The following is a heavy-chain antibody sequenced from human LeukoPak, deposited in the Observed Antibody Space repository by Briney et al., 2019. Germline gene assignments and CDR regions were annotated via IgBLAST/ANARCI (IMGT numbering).Heavy chain of an antibody. V-gene: IGHV4-39*01. D-gene: IGHD3-10*01. CDR3: ARHQGDYYGSGNYNNGMDV. Sequence: PSESLSLTCTVSGGSISSSSYYWGWIRQPPGKGLEGIGSSDYSGNTHYNPSLKSRVTIAVDTSKNQFSLKLSSVTAADTAVYYCARHQGDYYGSGNYNNGMDVWGQGTTVTVSS. J-gene: IGHJ6*02. CDR2: SDYSGNT. CDR1: GGSISSSSYY.